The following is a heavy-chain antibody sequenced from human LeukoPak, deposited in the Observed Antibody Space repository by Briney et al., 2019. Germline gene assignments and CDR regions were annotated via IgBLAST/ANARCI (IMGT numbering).Heavy chain of an antibody. Sequence: PSETLSLTCAVYGGSFSGYYWSWIRQPPGKGLEWIGEINHSGSTNYNPSLKSRVTISVDTSKNQFSLKLSSVTAADTAVYYCARGERLVLLEKENWSDPWGQGTLVTVSS. CDR3: ARGERLVLLEKENWSDP. J-gene: IGHJ5*02. V-gene: IGHV4-34*01. CDR2: INHSGST. CDR1: GGSFSGYY. D-gene: IGHD3-3*01.